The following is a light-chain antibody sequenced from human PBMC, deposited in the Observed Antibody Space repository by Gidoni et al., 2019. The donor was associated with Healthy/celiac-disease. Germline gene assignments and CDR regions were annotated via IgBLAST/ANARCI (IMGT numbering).Light chain of an antibody. Sequence: DIVMTQSPDSLAVSLGERATINCKSSQSIFYSSQNTNDLAWYQQKPGQPPKLLIHWASTRESGVPDRFSGSGSGTDFTLTISSLQAEDVAVYYCQQFYSTPWTFGQGTKVDVK. CDR3: QQFYSTPWT. CDR1: QSIFYSSQNTND. J-gene: IGKJ1*01. CDR2: WAS. V-gene: IGKV4-1*01.